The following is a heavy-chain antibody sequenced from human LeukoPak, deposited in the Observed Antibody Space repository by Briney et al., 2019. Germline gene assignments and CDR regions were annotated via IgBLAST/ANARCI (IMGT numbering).Heavy chain of an antibody. D-gene: IGHD4-23*01. CDR3: ASDYGGNFPDAFDI. J-gene: IGHJ3*02. V-gene: IGHV4-59*01. CDR1: GGSISSYY. Sequence: SETLSLTCTVSGGSISSYYWSWIRQPPGKGLEWIGYIYYSGSTNYNPSLKSRVTISVDTSKNQFSLKLSSVTAADTAVYYCASDYGGNFPDAFDIWGQGTMVTVYS. CDR2: IYYSGST.